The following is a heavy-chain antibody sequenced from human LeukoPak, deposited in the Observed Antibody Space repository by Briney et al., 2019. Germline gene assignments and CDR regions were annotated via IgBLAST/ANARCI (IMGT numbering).Heavy chain of an antibody. Sequence: SETLSLTCTVSGGFVSSGSYYWSWIRQPPGKGLEWIGYIYYSGSTNYNPSLKSRVTISVDTSKNQFSLKLSSVTAADTAAYYCARVEWFGELSPFDIWGQGTMVTVSS. CDR2: IYYSGST. D-gene: IGHD3-10*01. J-gene: IGHJ3*02. CDR1: GGFVSSGSYY. V-gene: IGHV4-61*01. CDR3: ARVEWFGELSPFDI.